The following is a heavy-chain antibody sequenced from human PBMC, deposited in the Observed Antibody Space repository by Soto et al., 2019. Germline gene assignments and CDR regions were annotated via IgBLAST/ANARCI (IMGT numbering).Heavy chain of an antibody. CDR1: GDSISVSPYF. D-gene: IGHD6-13*01. CDR2: IFYGGYT. Sequence: QLQLQESGPGLVKPSETLSLTCTVSGDSISVSPYFWGWIRQPPGKGLEWLASIFYGGYTVYTPSLKSRSFISVHTSKNQFSLKLTSVAAADTAIYFCARLQAAVPHYWGQGTLVIVSS. V-gene: IGHV4-39*01. CDR3: ARLQAAVPHY. J-gene: IGHJ4*02.